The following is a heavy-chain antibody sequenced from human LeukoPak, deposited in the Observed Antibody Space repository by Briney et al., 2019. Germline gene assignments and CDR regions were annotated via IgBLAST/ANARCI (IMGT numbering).Heavy chain of an antibody. J-gene: IGHJ4*02. CDR2: IVSVFGTP. CDR3: ASRYTTSRHFDWDVDY. Sequence: SVKVSCKASGDTFSKYAITGVRQPPGQGLEWMGNIVSVFGTPIYAQKFQGRVTITTDESRTTAYMELSSLRSEDTALYYCASRYTTSRHFDWDVDYWGQGTLLTVSS. CDR1: GDTFSKYA. V-gene: IGHV1-69*05. D-gene: IGHD3-9*01.